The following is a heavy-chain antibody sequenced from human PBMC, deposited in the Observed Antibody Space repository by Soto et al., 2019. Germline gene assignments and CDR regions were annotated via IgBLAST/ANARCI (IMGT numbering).Heavy chain of an antibody. CDR2: IYYSGST. Sequence: QVQLQESGPGLVKPSETLSLTCTVSGGSISSYYWSWIRQPPGKGLEWIGYIYYSGSTNYNPSLKSRVTISVDTSKNQFSLKLSSVTAADTAVYYCARARPEGFDYWGQGTLVTVSS. CDR1: GGSISSYY. CDR3: ARARPEGFDY. J-gene: IGHJ4*02. V-gene: IGHV4-59*01.